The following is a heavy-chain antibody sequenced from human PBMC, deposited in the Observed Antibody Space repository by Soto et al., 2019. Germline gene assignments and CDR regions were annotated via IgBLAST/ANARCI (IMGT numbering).Heavy chain of an antibody. CDR3: ARVLYYYDSSGYPDY. V-gene: IGHV1-18*01. J-gene: IGHJ4*02. D-gene: IGHD3-22*01. Sequence: QVQLVQSGAEVKKPGASVKVSCKASGYTFTSYGISWVRQAPGQGLEWMGWISAYNGNTNYAQKLQGRVTMTTDTSTSTAYMELRSLRSDDTAAYYCARVLYYYDSSGYPDYWGQGTLVTVSS. CDR2: ISAYNGNT. CDR1: GYTFTSYG.